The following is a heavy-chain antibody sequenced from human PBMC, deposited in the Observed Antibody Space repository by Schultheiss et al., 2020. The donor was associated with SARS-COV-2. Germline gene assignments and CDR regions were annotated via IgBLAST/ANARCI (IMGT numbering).Heavy chain of an antibody. CDR1: GFTFSSYA. CDR3: ARDRGYYGSGMDV. Sequence: GGSLRLSCAASGFTFSSYAMSWVRQAPGKGLEWVSAISGSGGSTYYADSVKGRFTISRDNSKNTLYLQMNSLRAEDTAVYYCARDRGYYGSGMDVWGQGTTVTVSS. D-gene: IGHD3-10*01. V-gene: IGHV3-23*01. J-gene: IGHJ6*02. CDR2: ISGSGGST.